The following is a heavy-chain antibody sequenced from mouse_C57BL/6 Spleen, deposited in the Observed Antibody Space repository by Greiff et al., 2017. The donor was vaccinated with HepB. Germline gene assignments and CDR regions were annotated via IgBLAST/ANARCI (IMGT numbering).Heavy chain of an antibody. J-gene: IGHJ2*01. CDR3: TSAGYGSSYFDY. V-gene: IGHV14-4*01. Sequence: VQLQQSGAELVRPGASVKLSCTASGFNIKDDYMHWVKQRPEQGLEWIGWIDPENGDTEYASKFQGKATITADTASNTAYLQLSSLTSEDTAVYYCTSAGYGSSYFDYWGQGTTLTVSS. CDR2: IDPENGDT. D-gene: IGHD1-1*01. CDR1: GFNIKDDY.